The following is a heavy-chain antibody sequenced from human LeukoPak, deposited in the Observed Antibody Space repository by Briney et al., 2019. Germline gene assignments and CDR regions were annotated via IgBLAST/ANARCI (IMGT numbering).Heavy chain of an antibody. CDR2: IYYSGST. Sequence: SETLSLTCTVSGGSISNSYYYWGWIRQPPGKGLEWIGSIYYSGSTYYNPSLKSRVTISVDTSKNQFSLKLSSVTAADTAVYYCARGEALYYYGSGSFPFDYWGQGTLVTVSS. V-gene: IGHV4-39*07. CDR3: ARGEALYYYGSGSFPFDY. D-gene: IGHD3-10*01. CDR1: GGSISNSYYY. J-gene: IGHJ4*02.